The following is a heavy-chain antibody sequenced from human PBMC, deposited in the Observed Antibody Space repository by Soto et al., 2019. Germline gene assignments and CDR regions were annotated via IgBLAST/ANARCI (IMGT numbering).Heavy chain of an antibody. CDR3: ARPSSGWYRDYYGMDV. CDR1: GYSFTSYW. CDR2: IDPSDSYT. V-gene: IGHV5-10-1*01. D-gene: IGHD6-19*01. Sequence: PGESLKISCKGSGYSFTSYWISWVRQMPGKGLEWMGRIDPSDSYTNYSPSFQGHVTISADKSISTAYLQWSSLKASDTAMYYCARPSSGWYRDYYGMDVWGQGTTVTV. J-gene: IGHJ6*02.